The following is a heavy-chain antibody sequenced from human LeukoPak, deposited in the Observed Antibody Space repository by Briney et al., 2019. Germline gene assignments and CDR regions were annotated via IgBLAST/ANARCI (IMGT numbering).Heavy chain of an antibody. CDR3: ARGNCSSSSCYADFDY. D-gene: IGHD2-2*01. CDR1: GFTFSSYE. Sequence: GGSLRLSCAVSGFTFSSYEMNWVRQAPGKGLEWISYISTRGGTIYYADSVKGRFTISRDNAKNSLYLHMNSLRAEDTAVYYCARGNCSSSSCYADFDYWGQGTLVTVSS. CDR2: ISTRGGTI. J-gene: IGHJ4*02. V-gene: IGHV3-48*03.